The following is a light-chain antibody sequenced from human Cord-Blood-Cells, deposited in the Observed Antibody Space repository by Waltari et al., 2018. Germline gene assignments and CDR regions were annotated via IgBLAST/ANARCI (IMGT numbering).Light chain of an antibody. CDR2: DVS. J-gene: IGLJ2*01. CDR3: SSYTSSSTVV. CDR1: SSDVGGYNY. V-gene: IGLV2-14*01. Sequence: QSAPTQPASVSGSPGQSITISCTGTSSDVGGYNYVSWYQQHPGKAPKLMIYDVSNRPSGVSNLFSGSKSGNTASLTISGLQAEDEADYYCSSYTSSSTVVFGGGTKLTVL.